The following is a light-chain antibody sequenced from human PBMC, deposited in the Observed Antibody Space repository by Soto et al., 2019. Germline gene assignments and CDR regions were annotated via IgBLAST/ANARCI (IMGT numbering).Light chain of an antibody. CDR2: LNSDGSH. CDR1: SGHSSYA. V-gene: IGLV4-69*01. Sequence: QPVLTQSPSASASLGASVKLTCTLSSGHSSYAIAWHQQQSEKGPRYLMKLNSDGSHSKGDGIPDRFSGSSSGAERYLTISSLQSDDEADYYCQTWGAGIKVFGTGTKLTVL. CDR3: QTWGAGIKV. J-gene: IGLJ1*01.